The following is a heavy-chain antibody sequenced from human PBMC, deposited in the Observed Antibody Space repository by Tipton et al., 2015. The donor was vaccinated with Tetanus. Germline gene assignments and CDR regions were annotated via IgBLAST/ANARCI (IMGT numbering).Heavy chain of an antibody. V-gene: IGHV4-4*07. CDR3: ARMQRYGMDV. CDR2: IYTSGTT. Sequence: TLSLTCTVSGGSMISYYWSWTRQPAGKGLEWIGRIYTSGTTNYNPSLKSRVTMSLDTSKNQFSLRLNSVTAADTAVYYCARMQRYGMDVWGQGTTVTVSS. D-gene: IGHD6-25*01. J-gene: IGHJ6*02. CDR1: GGSMISYY.